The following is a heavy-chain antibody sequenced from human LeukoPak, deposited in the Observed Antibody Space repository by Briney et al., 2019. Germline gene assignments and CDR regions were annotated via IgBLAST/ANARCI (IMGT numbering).Heavy chain of an antibody. J-gene: IGHJ6*03. D-gene: IGHD6-13*01. CDR1: GGSISSNNYY. Sequence: SETLSLTCTVSGGSISSNNYYWGWIRQPPGKGLEWIGSIYHSGNTYYNPSLKSRVTISVDTSKNQFSLKLSSVTPADTAMYYCARADYSSTWSHYYYMDDWGKGTTVTVSS. CDR2: IYHSGNT. V-gene: IGHV4-39*07. CDR3: ARADYSSTWSHYYYMDD.